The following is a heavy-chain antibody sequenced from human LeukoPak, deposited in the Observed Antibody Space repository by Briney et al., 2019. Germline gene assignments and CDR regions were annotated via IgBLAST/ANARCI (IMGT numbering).Heavy chain of an antibody. Sequence: PGGSLRLSGAASGFSFRTYAMSWVRQAPGKGLEWVSGITGSGGSTSYADSVKGRFTISRDNFRNTLYLQMNSLRAEDTAVYSCAKASRYCGGDCYPEFDFWGQGTLVTVSS. CDR2: ITGSGGST. CDR1: GFSFRTYA. CDR3: AKASRYCGGDCYPEFDF. J-gene: IGHJ4*02. V-gene: IGHV3-23*01. D-gene: IGHD2-21*02.